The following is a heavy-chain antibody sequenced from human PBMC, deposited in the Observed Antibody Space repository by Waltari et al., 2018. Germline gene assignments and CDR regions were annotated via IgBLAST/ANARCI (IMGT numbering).Heavy chain of an antibody. V-gene: IGHV3-74*01. Sequence: VQLVQSGGDLVQPGGSLRLSCAASGFTFSSYWIHWVRQAPGKGLVWVSRISGDGSSTNYADSVKGRFTISRDNAKNTLYLQMNSLRAEDTAVYYCARKDYKTSGYDYWGQGTLVTVSS. J-gene: IGHJ4*02. D-gene: IGHD3-22*01. CDR1: GFTFSSYW. CDR2: ISGDGSST. CDR3: ARKDYKTSGYDY.